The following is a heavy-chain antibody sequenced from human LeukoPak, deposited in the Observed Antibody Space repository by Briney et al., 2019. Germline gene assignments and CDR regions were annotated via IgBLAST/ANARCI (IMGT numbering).Heavy chain of an antibody. D-gene: IGHD6-13*01. CDR1: GGSFSSYA. Sequence: ASVKVSCKTSGGSFSSYAINWVRQAPGQGLEWMGGIIPIFGTANYAQKFQGRVTITADESTSTAYMELSSLRSEDTAVYYCARDSIAAAGEALGNYWGQGTLVTVSS. J-gene: IGHJ4*02. CDR2: IIPIFGTA. V-gene: IGHV1-69*13. CDR3: ARDSIAAAGEALGNY.